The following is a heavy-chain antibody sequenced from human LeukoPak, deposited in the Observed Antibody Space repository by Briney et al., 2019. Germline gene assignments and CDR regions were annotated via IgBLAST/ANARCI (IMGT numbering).Heavy chain of an antibody. CDR1: GGSINSSNDY. D-gene: IGHD6-19*01. CDR3: ARHRDRSGWYDFDY. Sequence: ASETLSLTCTVSGGSINSSNDYWGWIRQPPGKGLEWIGSIYYSGSTYYNPSLKSRVSISVDTSKDQFSLKLSSVTAADTAVYYCARHRDRSGWYDFDYWGQGTLVTVSS. J-gene: IGHJ4*02. CDR2: IYYSGST. V-gene: IGHV4-39*01.